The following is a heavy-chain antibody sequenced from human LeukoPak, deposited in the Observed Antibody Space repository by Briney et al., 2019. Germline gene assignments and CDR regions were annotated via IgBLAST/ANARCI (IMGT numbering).Heavy chain of an antibody. V-gene: IGHV4-31*03. J-gene: IGHJ4*02. CDR3: ARMYYYGSGRWETSQRLGEY. CDR2: IYYSGSS. CDR1: GGSISSGGYY. D-gene: IGHD3-10*01. Sequence: SQTLSLTCTVSGGSISSGGYYWSWIRQHPGKGLEWIVYIYYSGSSYYNPSLKSRVTISVNTSKNQFSLKLSSVTAADTAVYYCARMYYYGSGRWETSQRLGEYWGQGTLVTVSS.